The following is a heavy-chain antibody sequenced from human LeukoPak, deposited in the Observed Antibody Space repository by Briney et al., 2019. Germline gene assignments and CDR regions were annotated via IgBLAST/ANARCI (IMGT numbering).Heavy chain of an antibody. J-gene: IGHJ4*02. V-gene: IGHV4-59*01. CDR1: GDSISSYY. Sequence: PSETLSLTCTVSGDSISSYYWSWLRQPPGKGLEWLGYIYYSGSTNYNPSLKSRVTISVDTSKNQFSLKLSSVTAADTAVYYCASSTYYYDSSGYFDYWGQGTLVTVSS. CDR3: ASSTYYYDSSGYFDY. D-gene: IGHD3-22*01. CDR2: IYYSGST.